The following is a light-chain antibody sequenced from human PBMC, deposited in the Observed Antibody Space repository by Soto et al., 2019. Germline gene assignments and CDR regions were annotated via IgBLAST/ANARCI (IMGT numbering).Light chain of an antibody. J-gene: IGLJ3*02. V-gene: IGLV4-60*02. Sequence: QLVLTQSSSASASLGSSVKLTCTLSSGHSTYVIAWHQQQPGKAPRYLMNLEDSGSYNRGSGVPDRFSGSSSGADRYLTISNLQFEDEADYYCETWDSNTWVFGGGTKLTVL. CDR2: LEDSGSY. CDR3: ETWDSNTWV. CDR1: SGHSTYV.